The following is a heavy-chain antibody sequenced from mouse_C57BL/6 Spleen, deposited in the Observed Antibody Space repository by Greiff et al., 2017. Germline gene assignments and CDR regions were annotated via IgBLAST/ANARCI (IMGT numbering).Heavy chain of an antibody. V-gene: IGHV1-82*01. J-gene: IGHJ2*01. Sequence: QVQLQQSGPELVKPGASVKISCKASGYAFSSSWMNWVKQRPGKGLEWIGRIYPGDGDTNYNGKFKGKATLTADKSSSTAYMQLSSLTSEDSAVYCCARYYGSCLDYWGQGTTLTVSS. CDR2: IYPGDGDT. CDR1: GYAFSSSW. CDR3: ARYYGSCLDY. D-gene: IGHD1-1*01.